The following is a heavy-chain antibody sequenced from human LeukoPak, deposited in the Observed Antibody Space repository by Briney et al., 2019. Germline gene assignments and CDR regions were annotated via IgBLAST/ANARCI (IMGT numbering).Heavy chain of an antibody. CDR3: ARPAYSSSWIYYYYYMDV. V-gene: IGHV3-48*01. J-gene: IGHJ6*03. D-gene: IGHD6-6*01. Sequence: GGSLRLSCAASGFTFSSYSMNWVRQAPGKGLEWVSYISSSSSTIYYADSVKGRFTISRDNAKNSLYLQMNSLRAEDTAVYYCARPAYSSSWIYYYYYMDVWGKGTTVTVSS. CDR2: ISSSSSTI. CDR1: GFTFSSYS.